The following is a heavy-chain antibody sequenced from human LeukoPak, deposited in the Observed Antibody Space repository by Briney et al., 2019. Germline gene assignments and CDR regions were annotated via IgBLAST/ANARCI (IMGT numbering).Heavy chain of an antibody. D-gene: IGHD3-3*01. Sequence: ASVKVSCKASVYTLTGYYMHWVRQAPGQGLEWMGWINPNSGGTNYAQKFQGRVTLTRDTSISTAYMELSRLGSDDTAVYYCARDGASGYLADYWGQGTLVTVSS. CDR3: ARDGASGYLADY. CDR1: VYTLTGYY. V-gene: IGHV1-2*02. CDR2: INPNSGGT. J-gene: IGHJ4*02.